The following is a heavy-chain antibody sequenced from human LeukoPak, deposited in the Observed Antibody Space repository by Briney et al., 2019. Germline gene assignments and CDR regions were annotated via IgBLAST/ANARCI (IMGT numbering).Heavy chain of an antibody. V-gene: IGHV4-34*01. Sequence: PSETLSLTCADYGGSFSGYYWSWIRQPPGKGLEWIGEINHSGSTNYNPSLKSRVTISVDTSKNQFSLKLSSVTAADTAVYYCARHSVVPAAKYYYYYYMDVWGKGTTVTISS. CDR2: INHSGST. CDR3: ARHSVVPAAKYYYYYYMDV. D-gene: IGHD2-2*01. J-gene: IGHJ6*03. CDR1: GGSFSGYY.